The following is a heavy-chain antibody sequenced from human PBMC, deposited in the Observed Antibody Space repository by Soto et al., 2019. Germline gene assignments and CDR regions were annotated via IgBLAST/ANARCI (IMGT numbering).Heavy chain of an antibody. CDR2: ISGSGGST. D-gene: IGHD3-10*01. V-gene: IGHV3-23*01. Sequence: EVQLLESGGGLVQPGGSLRLSCAASGFTFSSYAMSWVRQAPGKGLEWVSAISGSGGSTYYADSVKGRFTISRDNSKNTLYLQINSLRAEDTAVYYCAKDYYGSGSFDYWGQGTLVTVSS. J-gene: IGHJ4*02. CDR1: GFTFSSYA. CDR3: AKDYYGSGSFDY.